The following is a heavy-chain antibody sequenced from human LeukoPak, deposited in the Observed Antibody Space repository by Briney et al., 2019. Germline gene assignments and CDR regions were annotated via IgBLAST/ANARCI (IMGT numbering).Heavy chain of an antibody. CDR2: IYYSGST. CDR3: AKHIYRQVPPTSNYY. Sequence: SETLSLTCTVSGGSISSSSYYWGWIRQPPGKGLEWIGSIYYSGSTYYNPSLKSRFTISVDTSKTQFSLKLSSVTAAVTAVYYGAKHIYRQVPPTSNYYGGRGTLTTVS. V-gene: IGHV4-39*01. CDR1: GGSISSSSYY. J-gene: IGHJ4*02. D-gene: IGHD1-14*01.